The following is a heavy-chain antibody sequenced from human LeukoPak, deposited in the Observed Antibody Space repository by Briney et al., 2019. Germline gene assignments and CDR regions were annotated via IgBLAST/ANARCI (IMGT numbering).Heavy chain of an antibody. D-gene: IGHD2-15*01. V-gene: IGHV1-69*13. CDR3: ARGYCSGGSCYHDY. CDR1: GYTFTGYY. J-gene: IGHJ4*02. Sequence: VASVKVSCKASGYTFTGYYMHWVRQAPGQGLEWMGGIIPIFGTANYAQKFQGRVTITADESTSTAYMELSSLRSEDTAVYYCARGYCSGGSCYHDYWGQGTLVTVSS. CDR2: IIPIFGTA.